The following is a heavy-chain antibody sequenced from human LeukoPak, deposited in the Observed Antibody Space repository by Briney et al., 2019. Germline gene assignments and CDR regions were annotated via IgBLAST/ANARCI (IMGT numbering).Heavy chain of an antibody. Sequence: GGSLRLSCAASGFTFSSYAMSWVRQAPGKGLEWVSAISGSGGSTYYADSVKGRFTISRDNSKNTLYLQMNSLRAEDTAVYYCAKEAITMIVAHYGMDVWGQGTTVTVSS. CDR3: AKEAITMIVAHYGMDV. V-gene: IGHV3-23*01. D-gene: IGHD3-22*01. CDR2: ISGSGGST. CDR1: GFTFSSYA. J-gene: IGHJ6*02.